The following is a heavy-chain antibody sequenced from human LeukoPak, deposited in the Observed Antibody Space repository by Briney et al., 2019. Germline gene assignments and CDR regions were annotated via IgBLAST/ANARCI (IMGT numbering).Heavy chain of an antibody. D-gene: IGHD3-3*01. J-gene: IGHJ4*02. CDR1: GFTFSSYG. Sequence: GGSLRLSCAASGFTFSSYGMHWVRQAPGKGLEWVAVISYDGSNKYYADSVKGRFTISRDNSKNTLYLQMDSLRAEDTGVYYCAKDHYWSIDYWGRGTLVTVSS. CDR2: ISYDGSNK. CDR3: AKDHYWSIDY. V-gene: IGHV3-30*18.